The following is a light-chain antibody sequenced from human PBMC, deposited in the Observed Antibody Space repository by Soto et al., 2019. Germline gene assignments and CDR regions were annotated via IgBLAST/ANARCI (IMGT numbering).Light chain of an antibody. V-gene: IGLV2-23*02. CDR3: CSYEGGSTLYV. J-gene: IGLJ1*01. Sequence: QSVLTQPASVSGSPGQSITISCTGTSGDIGTYNLVSWYQQHPGKAPKLMIYEVNKRPSGVSDRFSGSKSGNTASLTISGLQAEDEADYYCCSYEGGSTLYVLGPGTRLTVL. CDR1: SGDIGTYNL. CDR2: EVN.